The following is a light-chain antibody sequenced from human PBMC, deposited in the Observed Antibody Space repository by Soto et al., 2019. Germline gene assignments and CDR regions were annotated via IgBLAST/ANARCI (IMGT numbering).Light chain of an antibody. V-gene: IGKV4-1*01. CDR1: QTVLFSSNNKNY. Sequence: DIVMTQSPDSLAVSLGERATINCKSSQTVLFSSNNKNYLAWYQQKPGQPPKLLIYWASSRASGVPDRFSGSGSGTDFTLTISSLQAEDVAVYYCQQDYDTPPFTFGGGTKVEIK. CDR3: QQDYDTPPFT. CDR2: WAS. J-gene: IGKJ4*01.